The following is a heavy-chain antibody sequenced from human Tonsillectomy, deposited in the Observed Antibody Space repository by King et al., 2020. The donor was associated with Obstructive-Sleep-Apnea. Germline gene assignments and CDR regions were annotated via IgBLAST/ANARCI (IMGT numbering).Heavy chain of an antibody. CDR3: AKDYCGGDCYSDDAFDI. J-gene: IGHJ3*02. CDR2: ISWNSGYI. CDR1: GFTFDDYA. D-gene: IGHD2-21*02. V-gene: IGHV3-9*01. Sequence: DVQLVESGGNLVQPGRSLGLSCAASGFTFDDYAMQWVRQVPGKGLEWVSGISWNSGYIGYADSVKGRFTISRDNAKNSLYLQMNSLRVEDTALYYCAKDYCGGDCYSDDAFDIWGQGTMVTVSS.